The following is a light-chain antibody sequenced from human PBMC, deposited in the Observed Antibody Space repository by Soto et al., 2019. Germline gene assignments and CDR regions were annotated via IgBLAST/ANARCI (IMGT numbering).Light chain of an antibody. V-gene: IGKV1-8*01. CDR3: QQYYNYPFT. CDR2: AAS. J-gene: IGKJ3*01. Sequence: AIRMTQSPSSFSASTGDRVTITCRASQGISSYLAWYQQKPGKAPNLLIYAASTLQSGVPSRFSGSGSGTDFTLTISCLQYEDFSTYYCQQYYNYPFTFGPGTKVDIK. CDR1: QGISSY.